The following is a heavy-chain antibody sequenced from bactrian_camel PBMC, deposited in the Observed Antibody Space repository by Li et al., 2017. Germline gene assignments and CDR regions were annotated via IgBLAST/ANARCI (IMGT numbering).Heavy chain of an antibody. CDR1: DRSSLF. D-gene: IGHD4*01. V-gene: IGHV3-3*01. Sequence: VQLVESGGGSVQAGGALRLSCVASDRSSLFWAWFRQAPGQEREGVAVIAPDVGIDYSDSAKGRFTISQDAAKNTVYLQMTSLKPDDTAMYYCAAEDAPWSEICHSTRYSADSLRANSWGQGTQVTVS. CDR3: AAEDAPWSEICHSTRYSADSLRANS. J-gene: IGHJ6*01. CDR2: IAPDVGI.